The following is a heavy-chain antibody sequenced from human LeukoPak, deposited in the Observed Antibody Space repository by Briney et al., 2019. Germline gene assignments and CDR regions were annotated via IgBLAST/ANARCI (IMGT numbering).Heavy chain of an antibody. CDR3: VKVSRAAATDFDY. V-gene: IGHV3-64D*06. CDR2: ISSNGGST. Sequence: GGSLRLSCAASGFTFSSYAMHWVRQAPGKGLEYVSAISSNGGSTYYANSVKGRFTISRDNSKNTLNLQMSSLRVDDTAVYYCVKVSRAAATDFDYWGQGTLVTVSS. D-gene: IGHD6-13*01. CDR1: GFTFSSYA. J-gene: IGHJ4*02.